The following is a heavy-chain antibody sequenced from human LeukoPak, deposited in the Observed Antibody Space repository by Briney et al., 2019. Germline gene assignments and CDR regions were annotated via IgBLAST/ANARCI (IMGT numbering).Heavy chain of an antibody. D-gene: IGHD3-10*01. Sequence: GGSLSRSGAASGFTCSDYYMSWIRQAPGKGLEWVSYISSSGSTIYYADSVKDRYTNSRDNTKNSLYLQKNSLRAEDTAVYYWARDSGAADYWGQGTLVTVSS. CDR2: ISSSGSTI. J-gene: IGHJ4*02. V-gene: IGHV3-11*04. CDR3: ARDSGAADY. CDR1: GFTCSDYY.